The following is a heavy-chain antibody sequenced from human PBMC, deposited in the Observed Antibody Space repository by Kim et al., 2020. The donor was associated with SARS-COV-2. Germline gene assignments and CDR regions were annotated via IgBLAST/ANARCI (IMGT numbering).Heavy chain of an antibody. D-gene: IGHD3-10*01. CDR2: TNEDGSVT. CDR1: GFPFRRYW. V-gene: IGHV3-74*01. Sequence: LSLTCGVSGFPFRRYWMHWVRRAPGKGLVWVARTNEDGSVTNYADSVKGRFTISRDNAGNTLYLQMNSLTVEDTAIYYCARDLSGADDYWGQGTLVT. J-gene: IGHJ4*02. CDR3: ARDLSGADDY.